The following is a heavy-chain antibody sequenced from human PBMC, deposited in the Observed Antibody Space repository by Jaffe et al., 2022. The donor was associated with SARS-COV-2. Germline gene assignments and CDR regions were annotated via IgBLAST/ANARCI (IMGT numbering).Heavy chain of an antibody. D-gene: IGHD3-16*01. CDR1: GFTFSSYS. J-gene: IGHJ6*02. CDR3: ARGNIPDPTRGAYDYVTGSRDYPYYYYYGMDV. V-gene: IGHV3-21*01. CDR2: ISSSSSYI. Sequence: EVQLVESGGGLVKPGGSLRLSCAASGFTFSSYSMNWVRQAPGKGLEWVSSISSSSSYIYYADSVKGRFTISRDNAKNSLYLQMNSLRAEDTAVYYCARGNIPDPTRGAYDYVTGSRDYPYYYYYGMDVWGQGTTVTVSS.